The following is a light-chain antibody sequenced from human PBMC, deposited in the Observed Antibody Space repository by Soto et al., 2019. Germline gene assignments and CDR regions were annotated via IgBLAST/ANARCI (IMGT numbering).Light chain of an antibody. Sequence: EIVLTQSPGTLSLSPGERATLSCRASQSFSSNYLAWYQQKPGQAPRLLIYGASSRATGIPDRFSGSGSGTDFTLTISRLEPEDCAVYYCQQYGSSRTFGQGTKVEVK. CDR3: QQYGSSRT. CDR2: GAS. J-gene: IGKJ1*01. V-gene: IGKV3-20*01. CDR1: QSFSSNY.